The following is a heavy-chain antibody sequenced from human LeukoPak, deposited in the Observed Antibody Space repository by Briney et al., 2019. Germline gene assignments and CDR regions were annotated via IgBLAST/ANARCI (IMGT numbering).Heavy chain of an antibody. CDR2: IKQDGSEK. V-gene: IGHV3-7*01. D-gene: IGHD3-10*01. CDR3: ARDDRYYYGSHDAFDI. Sequence: GGSLRLSCAASGFTFSSYWMSWVRQAPGKGLEWVANIKQDGSEKYYVDSVKGRFTISRDNAKNSLYLQMNSLRAEDTAVYYCARDDRYYYGSHDAFDIWGQGTMVTVSS. CDR1: GFTFSSYW. J-gene: IGHJ3*02.